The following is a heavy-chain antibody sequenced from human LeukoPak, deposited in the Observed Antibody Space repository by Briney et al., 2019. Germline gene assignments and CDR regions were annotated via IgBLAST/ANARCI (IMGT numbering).Heavy chain of an antibody. J-gene: IGHJ6*03. D-gene: IGHD2-8*01. V-gene: IGHV1-46*01. CDR1: GYTFTNYY. CDR3: AVALYPENYYYMDV. CDR2: INPSGGST. Sequence: ASVKVSCKASGYTFTNYYMRWVRQAPGQGLEWMGIINPSGGSTSYAQKFQGRVTMTRDTSTSTVYMELSSLRSEDTAVYYCAVALYPENYYYMDVWGKGTTVTVSS.